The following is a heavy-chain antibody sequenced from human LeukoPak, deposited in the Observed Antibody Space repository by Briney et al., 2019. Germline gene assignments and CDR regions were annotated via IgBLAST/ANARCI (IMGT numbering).Heavy chain of an antibody. CDR2: IYYSGST. Sequence: SETLSLTCTVSGGSISSYYWSWIRQPPGKGLEWIGYIYYSGSTNYNPSLKSRVTISVDASKDQFSLKLSSVTAADTAVYYCARAGRYYDFWSGYSAPTWFDPWGQGTLVTVSS. V-gene: IGHV4-59*01. CDR3: ARAGRYYDFWSGYSAPTWFDP. D-gene: IGHD3-3*01. J-gene: IGHJ5*02. CDR1: GGSISSYY.